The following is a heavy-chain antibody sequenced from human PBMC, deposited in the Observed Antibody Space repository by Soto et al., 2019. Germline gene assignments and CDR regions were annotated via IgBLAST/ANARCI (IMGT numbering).Heavy chain of an antibody. V-gene: IGHV3-9*01. CDR1: GFTFDDYA. J-gene: IGHJ2*01. CDR2: ISWHIDKV. Sequence: EVHLVESGGGLVQPGRSLRLSCTASGFTFDDYAMYWVRQAPGKGLEWVSGISWHIDKVAYADSVKGRFTISRDNAKNSLYLQMNSLRAEDTAFYYCASTKYDSSAYYYWYLGLWGRGTLVTVSS. CDR3: ASTKYDSSAYYYWYLGL. D-gene: IGHD3-22*01.